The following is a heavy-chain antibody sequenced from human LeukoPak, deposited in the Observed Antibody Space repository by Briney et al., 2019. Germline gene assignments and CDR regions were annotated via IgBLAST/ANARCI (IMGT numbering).Heavy chain of an antibody. D-gene: IGHD3-22*01. V-gene: IGHV4-34*01. Sequence: PSETLSLTCAVDGGSFSGYYWSWLRQPPGKGLEWLGEINHSGSTNYNPSLKSRVTISVDTSKNQFSLKLSSVTAADTAVYYCARGRIRRYYDSSGSYFDYWGQGTLVTVAS. CDR2: INHSGST. J-gene: IGHJ4*02. CDR1: GGSFSGYY. CDR3: ARGRIRRYYDSSGSYFDY.